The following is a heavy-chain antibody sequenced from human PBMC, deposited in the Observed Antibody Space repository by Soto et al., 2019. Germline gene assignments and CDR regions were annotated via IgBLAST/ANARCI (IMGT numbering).Heavy chain of an antibody. CDR1: GGSISSYY. Sequence: SETLSLTCTVSGGSISSYYWIWIRQPPGKGLEWIGYIYYSGSTNYNPSLKSRVTISVDTSKNQFSLKLSSVTAADTAVYYCARDTMQLPYYYYYGMDVWGQGTTVTVSS. CDR3: ARDTMQLPYYYYYGMDV. J-gene: IGHJ6*02. D-gene: IGHD3-3*01. V-gene: IGHV4-59*01. CDR2: IYYSGST.